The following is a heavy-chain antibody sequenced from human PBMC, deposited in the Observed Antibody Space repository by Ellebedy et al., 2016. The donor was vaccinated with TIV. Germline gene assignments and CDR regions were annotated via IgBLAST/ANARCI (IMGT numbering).Heavy chain of an antibody. Sequence: GGSLRLSCAGSGFSFSNYAMHWVRQATGEGLEWVSGLSGSGGTTHYADSVKGRFTISRYNSKNFLYLQLTGLRAAATATYFCARDRASGTYPNWFDPWGRGTLVSVSS. CDR3: ARDRASGTYPNWFDP. CDR2: LSGSGGTT. D-gene: IGHD1-26*01. CDR1: GFSFSNYA. V-gene: IGHV3-23*01. J-gene: IGHJ5*02.